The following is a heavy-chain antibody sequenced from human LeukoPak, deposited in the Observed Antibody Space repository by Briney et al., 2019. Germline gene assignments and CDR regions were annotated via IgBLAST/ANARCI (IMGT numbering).Heavy chain of an antibody. D-gene: IGHD3-16*02. CDR3: ARDFNVHLGDGLIDY. Sequence: GASVKVSCKASGYTFTGYYLHWVRQAPGQGLEWMAWINPRSGVTKSAQKFQGRVTMTRDTSISTAYMDLSGLRSDDTAVYHCARDFNVHLGDGLIDYWGQGTLLTVSS. CDR2: INPRSGVT. J-gene: IGHJ4*02. CDR1: GYTFTGYY. V-gene: IGHV1-2*02.